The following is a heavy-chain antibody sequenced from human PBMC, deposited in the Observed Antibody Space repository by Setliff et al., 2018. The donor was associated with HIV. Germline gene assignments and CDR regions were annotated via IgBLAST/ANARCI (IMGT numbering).Heavy chain of an antibody. Sequence: LSETLSLTCSVSHYSISSEYYWGWFRQPPGKGLEYIGSIYQSGSTYYSPFFKSRVSMSIDTSKDQFSLRLKSLTASDTAVYYCARLDTIMLYTDCWGQGTLVTVSS. CDR2: IYQSGST. CDR1: HYSISSEYY. D-gene: IGHD3-16*01. J-gene: IGHJ4*02. V-gene: IGHV4-38-2*02. CDR3: ARLDTIMLYTDC.